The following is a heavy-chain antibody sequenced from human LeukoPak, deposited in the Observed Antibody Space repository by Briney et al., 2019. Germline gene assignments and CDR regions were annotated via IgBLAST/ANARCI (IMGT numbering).Heavy chain of an antibody. D-gene: IGHD6-19*01. CDR1: GFTVSSNY. CDR3: ARAYSSGLTDY. V-gene: IGHV3-66*01. CDR2: IYSGGST. Sequence: PGGSLRLSCAASGFTVSSNYMSWVRQAPGKGLEWVSVIYSGGSTYYADSVKGRLTISRDNSKNTLYLQMNSLRAEDTAVYYCARAYSSGLTDYWGQGTLVTVSS. J-gene: IGHJ4*02.